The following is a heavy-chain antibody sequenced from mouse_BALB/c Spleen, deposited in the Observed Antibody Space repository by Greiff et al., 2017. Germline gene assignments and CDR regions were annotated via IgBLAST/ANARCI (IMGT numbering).Heavy chain of an antibody. CDR2: INPCTGYT. Sequence: QVQLKQSGAELAKPGASVKMSCKASGYTFTSYWMHWVKQRPGQGLEWIGYINPCTGYTEYNQKFKDKATLTADKSSSTAYMQLSSLTSEDSAVYYCARRGNYGAMDYWGQGTSVTVSS. D-gene: IGHD2-1*01. J-gene: IGHJ4*01. V-gene: IGHV1-7*01. CDR1: GYTFTSYW. CDR3: ARRGNYGAMDY.